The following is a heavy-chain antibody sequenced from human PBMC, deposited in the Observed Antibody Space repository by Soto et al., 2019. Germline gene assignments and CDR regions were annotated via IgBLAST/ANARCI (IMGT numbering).Heavy chain of an antibody. CDR1: GFTFSDYG. D-gene: IGHD3-10*01. CDR3: TRELSASMDV. CDR2: IWYDGSKK. V-gene: IGHV3-33*01. Sequence: PGGSLRLSCAASGFTFSDYGMHWVRQAPGKGLEWVAVIWYDGSKKDYADSVKGRFTISRDNSRNTVSLEMNSLRAEDTAIYYCTRELSASMDVWGQGTTVTVSS. J-gene: IGHJ6*02.